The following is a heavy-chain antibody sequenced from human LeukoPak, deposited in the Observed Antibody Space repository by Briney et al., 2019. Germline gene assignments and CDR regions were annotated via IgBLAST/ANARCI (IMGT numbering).Heavy chain of an antibody. V-gene: IGHV3-53*01. Sequence: GGSLRLSCAASGFTVSSNYMSWVRQAPGKGLEWVSVIYSGGSTYYADSVKGRFTISRDNSKNTLYLQMNSLRAEDTAVYYCARGDDSSGYYSYYFDYWGQGTLVTVSS. CDR2: IYSGGST. J-gene: IGHJ4*02. CDR1: GFTVSSNY. CDR3: ARGDDSSGYYSYYFDY. D-gene: IGHD3-22*01.